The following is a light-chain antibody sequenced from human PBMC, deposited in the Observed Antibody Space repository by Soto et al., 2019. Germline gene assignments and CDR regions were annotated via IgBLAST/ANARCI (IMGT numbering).Light chain of an antibody. V-gene: IGLV2-14*01. CDR1: DRDIGDYNY. Sequence: QSVLAQPASVSGSPGQSITISCSGTDRDIGDYNYVSWYQQLPGRAPKLMIYEVSNRPSGVSNRFSASKSGNTASLTISGLQAEDEGDYYWCSYAGIYTFDFFGTGTKVTVL. CDR3: CSYAGIYTFDF. CDR2: EVS. J-gene: IGLJ1*01.